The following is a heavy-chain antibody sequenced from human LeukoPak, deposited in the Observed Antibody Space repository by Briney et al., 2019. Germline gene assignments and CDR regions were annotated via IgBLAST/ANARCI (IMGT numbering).Heavy chain of an antibody. CDR1: GSLFNTYW. CDR2: MYPGDSDT. V-gene: IGHV5-51*01. CDR3: ARAYYCGGGGCKPEY. J-gene: IGHJ4*02. D-gene: IGHD2-21*01. Sequence: GAPLQISCQGSGSLFNTYWIAWGRQLPGKGLEGVGIMYPGDSDTRYSPSFQGQITMSADKSINTAYLRWSSLKASDTAMYYCARAYYCGGGGCKPEYWGQGTLVTVSS.